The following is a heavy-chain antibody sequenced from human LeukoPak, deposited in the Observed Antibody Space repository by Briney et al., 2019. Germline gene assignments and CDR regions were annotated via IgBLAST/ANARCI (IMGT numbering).Heavy chain of an antibody. J-gene: IGHJ4*02. V-gene: IGHV3-66*01. CDR2: IYSGGNT. D-gene: IGHD6-19*01. CDR1: GFTFSSYA. Sequence: GGSLRLSCAASGFTFSSYAMSWVRQAPGKGLEWVSMIYSGGNTYYADSVKGRFTMSRDNSKNTLYLQMNTLRAEDTAVYYCARLAVGGWDVRYWGQGTLVIVSS. CDR3: ARLAVGGWDVRY.